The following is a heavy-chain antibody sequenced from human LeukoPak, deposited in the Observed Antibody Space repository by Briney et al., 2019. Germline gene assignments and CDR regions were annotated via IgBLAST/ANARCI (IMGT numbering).Heavy chain of an antibody. CDR1: GFTFSSYG. Sequence: GGSLRLSCAASGFTFSSYGMHWVRQAPGKGLEWVAVIWYDGSNKYYADSGKGRFTISRDNSKNTLYLQMNSLRAEDTAVYYCARDLFSGYNFDYWGQGILVTVSS. J-gene: IGHJ4*02. CDR2: IWYDGSNK. V-gene: IGHV3-33*01. D-gene: IGHD3-22*01. CDR3: ARDLFSGYNFDY.